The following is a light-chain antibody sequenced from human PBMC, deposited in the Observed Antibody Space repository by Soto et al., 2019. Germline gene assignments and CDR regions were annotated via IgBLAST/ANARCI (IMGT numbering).Light chain of an antibody. V-gene: IGKV3-20*01. Sequence: EVVLTRSPGPLSLSPGERATLSCSASQTVRNNYLAWYQQKPGQAPRLLIFGASTRAAGFPDRFSGSGSGTDFTLTISRLEPEDFAVYYCQQDGSSPRTFGQGTKVDIK. J-gene: IGKJ1*01. CDR3: QQDGSSPRT. CDR2: GAS. CDR1: QTVRNNY.